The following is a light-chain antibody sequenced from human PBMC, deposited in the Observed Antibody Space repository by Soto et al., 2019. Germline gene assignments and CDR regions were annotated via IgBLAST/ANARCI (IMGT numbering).Light chain of an antibody. CDR1: QSISSY. J-gene: IGKJ1*01. Sequence: DIQMTQSPSSLSASVGDRVTITCRASQSISSYLNWYQQKPGKAPKLLIYAASSLQSGVPSRFSGSGSGTDFTLTISSLQPEDVATYYCQQYGSSPRTFGQGTKVEI. CDR2: AAS. V-gene: IGKV1-39*01. CDR3: QQYGSSPRT.